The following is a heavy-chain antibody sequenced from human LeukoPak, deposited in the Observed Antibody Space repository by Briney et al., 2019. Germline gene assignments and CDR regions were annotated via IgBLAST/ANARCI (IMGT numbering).Heavy chain of an antibody. J-gene: IGHJ5*02. CDR3: ALELPGAWFDP. V-gene: IGHV4-59*01. CDR2: IYYSGST. CDR1: GGSISSYY. D-gene: IGHD7-27*01. Sequence: SSETLSLTCTVSGGSISSYYWSWIRQPPGKGLEWIGYIYYSGSTNYNPSLKSRVTISVDTSKNQFSLKLSSVTAADTAVYYCALELPGAWFDPWGQGTLVTASS.